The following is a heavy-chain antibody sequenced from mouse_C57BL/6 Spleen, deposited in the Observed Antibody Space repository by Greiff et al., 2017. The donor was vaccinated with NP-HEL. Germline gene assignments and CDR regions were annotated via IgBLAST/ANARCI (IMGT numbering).Heavy chain of an antibody. CDR2: IDPANGNT. Sequence: EVQLQQSVAELVRPGASVKLSCTASGFNIKNTYMHWVKQRPEQGLAWIGRIDPANGNTKYVPKFQGKATITADTSSNTAYLQLSSLTSEDTAIYYCARSPFITTVVAYYYAMDYWGQGTSVTVSS. D-gene: IGHD1-1*01. CDR1: GFNIKNTY. J-gene: IGHJ4*01. CDR3: ARSPFITTVVAYYYAMDY. V-gene: IGHV14-3*01.